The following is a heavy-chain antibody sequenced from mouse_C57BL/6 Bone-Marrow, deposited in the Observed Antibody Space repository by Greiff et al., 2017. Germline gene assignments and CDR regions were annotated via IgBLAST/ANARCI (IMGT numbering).Heavy chain of an antibody. CDR1: GYTFTSYW. D-gene: IGHD1-1*01. J-gene: IGHJ2*01. CDR3: SRPITTVVATGGIDY. Sequence: QVQLQQSGAELVKPGASVKLSCKASGYTFTSYWMHWVKQRPGQGLEWIGMIHPNSGSTNYNEKFKSKATLTVDKSSSTAYMQLSSLTSEDSAVYDCSRPITTVVATGGIDYWGQGTTLTVSS. CDR2: IHPNSGST. V-gene: IGHV1-64*01.